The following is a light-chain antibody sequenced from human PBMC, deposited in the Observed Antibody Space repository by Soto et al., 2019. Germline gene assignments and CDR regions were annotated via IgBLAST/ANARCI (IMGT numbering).Light chain of an antibody. Sequence: IQLTQSPSSLSASVGDRVTIACRASQGISSWLAWYQQKPGKAPNLLIHKASHLESGVPSRLSGSGSGTEFTLTIRSLHSDDFATYYCQQYDYSRTFGQGTKVDIK. CDR2: KAS. CDR1: QGISSW. V-gene: IGKV1-5*03. J-gene: IGKJ1*01. CDR3: QQYDYSRT.